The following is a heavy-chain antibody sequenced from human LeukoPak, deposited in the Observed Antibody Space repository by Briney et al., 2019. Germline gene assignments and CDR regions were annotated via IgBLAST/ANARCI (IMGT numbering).Heavy chain of an antibody. Sequence: ASVKVSCKASRYTFTSYDINWVRQATGQGLEWMGWMNPNSGNTGYAQKFQGRVTMTRNTSISTAYMELSSLRSEDTAVYYCARGPDYGDYSWFDPWGQGTLATVSS. J-gene: IGHJ5*02. D-gene: IGHD4-17*01. CDR3: ARGPDYGDYSWFDP. CDR1: RYTFTSYD. V-gene: IGHV1-8*01. CDR2: MNPNSGNT.